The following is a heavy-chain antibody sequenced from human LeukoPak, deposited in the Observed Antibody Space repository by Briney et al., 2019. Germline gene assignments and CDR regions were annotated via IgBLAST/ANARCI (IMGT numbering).Heavy chain of an antibody. V-gene: IGHV4-34*01. D-gene: IGHD3-10*01. J-gene: IGHJ4*02. Sequence: PSETLSLTCAVYGGSFSGYYWSWIRQPPGKGLEWIGEINHSGSTNYNPSLKSRVTISVDTSKNQFSLKLSSVTAADTAVYYCARRPSYYYGSGSYSYYWGQGTLVTVSS. CDR3: ARRPSYYYGSGSYSYY. CDR1: GGSFSGYY. CDR2: INHSGST.